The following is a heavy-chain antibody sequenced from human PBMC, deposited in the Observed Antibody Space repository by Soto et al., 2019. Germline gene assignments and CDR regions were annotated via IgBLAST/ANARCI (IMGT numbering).Heavy chain of an antibody. J-gene: IGHJ4*02. CDR2: IYHSGST. V-gene: IGHV4-4*02. CDR1: GGSISSSNW. D-gene: IGHD1-7*01. Sequence: SETLSLTCAVSGGSISSSNWWRWVRQPPGKGLEWIGEIYHSGSTNYNPSLKSRVTISVDKSKNQFSLKLSSVTAADTAVYYCARDTTANNWNYVDWGQGTLVTVSS. CDR3: ARDTTANNWNYVD.